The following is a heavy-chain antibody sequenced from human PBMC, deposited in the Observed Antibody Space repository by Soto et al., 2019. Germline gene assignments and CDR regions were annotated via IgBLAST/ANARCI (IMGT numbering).Heavy chain of an antibody. Sequence: SETLSLTCAVYGGSFSGYYWSWIRQPPGKGLEWIGEINHSGSTNYNPSLKSRVTISVDTSKNQFSLKLSSVTAADTAVYYCASSPSLWFGELSTSAPVAYFDYWGQGTLVTVSS. D-gene: IGHD3-10*01. CDR1: GGSFSGYY. J-gene: IGHJ4*02. CDR3: ASSPSLWFGELSTSAPVAYFDY. CDR2: INHSGST. V-gene: IGHV4-34*01.